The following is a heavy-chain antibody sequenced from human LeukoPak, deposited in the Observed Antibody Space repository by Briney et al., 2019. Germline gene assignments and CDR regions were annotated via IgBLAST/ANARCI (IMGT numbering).Heavy chain of an antibody. D-gene: IGHD3-22*01. CDR2: INHSGST. Sequence: SETLSLTCAVYGGSFSGYYWSWIRQPPGKGLEWIGEINHSGSTNYNPSLKSRVTISVDTSKNQFSLKLGSVTAADTVVYYCARAKKGGGYGFDYWGQGTLVTVSS. CDR1: GGSFSGYY. CDR3: ARAKKGGGYGFDY. J-gene: IGHJ4*02. V-gene: IGHV4-34*01.